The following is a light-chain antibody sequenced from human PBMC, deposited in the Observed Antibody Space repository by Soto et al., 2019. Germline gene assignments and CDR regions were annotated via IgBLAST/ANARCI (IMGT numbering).Light chain of an antibody. CDR3: QQYRPYS. CDR2: HAS. V-gene: IGKV1-5*01. J-gene: IGKJ1*01. CDR1: ESISNW. Sequence: IQLTQSPTTLPASVGDRVTLTCRASESISNWLAWYQQRPGTAPKLLIYHASILETAVPSRFSGNGSGTEFTLTISRLHPGDFSTYYCQQYRPYSFGQGSRVEIK.